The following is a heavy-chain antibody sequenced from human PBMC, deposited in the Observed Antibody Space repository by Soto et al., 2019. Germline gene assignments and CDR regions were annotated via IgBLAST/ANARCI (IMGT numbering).Heavy chain of an antibody. CDR1: GFTFSSYG. CDR3: ARSWGGVVMVLHP. CDR2: IWYDGSNK. J-gene: IGHJ5*02. D-gene: IGHD3-3*01. Sequence: QVQLVESGGGVVQPGRSLRLSCAASGFTFSSYGMHWVRQAPGKGLEWVAVIWYDGSNKYYADSVKGRFTISRDNSKNTLYLQMNSLRAEDTAVYYCARSWGGVVMVLHPWGQGTLVTVSS. V-gene: IGHV3-33*01.